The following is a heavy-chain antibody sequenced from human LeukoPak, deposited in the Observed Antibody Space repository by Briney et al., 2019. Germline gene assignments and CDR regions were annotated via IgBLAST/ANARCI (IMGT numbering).Heavy chain of an antibody. D-gene: IGHD3-10*01. Sequence: GASVKVSCRASGYSFSAYYVHWVRQAPGQGLEWMGWMNPHSGAPTYAQKFKGRVTMTRDTSISTAYMVLNRLRSDDTAVYYCAREYYYGSGNYYNRIDYWGQGTLVTVSS. CDR2: MNPHSGAP. CDR3: AREYYYGSGNYYNRIDY. CDR1: GYSFSAYY. V-gene: IGHV1-2*02. J-gene: IGHJ4*02.